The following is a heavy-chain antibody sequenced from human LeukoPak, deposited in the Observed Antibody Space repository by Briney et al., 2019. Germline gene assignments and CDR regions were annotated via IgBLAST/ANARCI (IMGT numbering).Heavy chain of an antibody. J-gene: IGHJ2*01. CDR2: IKPDEGEK. CDR1: GFTFSSDW. Sequence: GGSLRRSCGASGFTFSSDWMIWVRQAPGKGLEWVANIKPDEGEKYYVDSVKGRFTVSRDNAKNSLYLQMNSLRAEDTAVYYCVRYYTRQSWYFDLWGRGTLVTVSS. V-gene: IGHV3-7*01. CDR3: VRYYTRQSWYFDL. D-gene: IGHD3-10*01.